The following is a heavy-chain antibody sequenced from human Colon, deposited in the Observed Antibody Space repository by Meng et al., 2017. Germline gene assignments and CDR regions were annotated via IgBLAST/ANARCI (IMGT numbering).Heavy chain of an antibody. CDR3: AKDPDTSAFDI. V-gene: IGHV3-23*01. J-gene: IGHJ3*02. CDR1: GFTFSSFA. Sequence: GESLKISCAASGFTFSSFAMSWVRQAPGKGLEWVSTISNNGATTYYADSVKGRFTISRDNSKNTLYLQMSSLRVDDTAVYYCAKDPDTSAFDIWGQGTMVTVSS. D-gene: IGHD1-26*01. CDR2: ISNNGATT.